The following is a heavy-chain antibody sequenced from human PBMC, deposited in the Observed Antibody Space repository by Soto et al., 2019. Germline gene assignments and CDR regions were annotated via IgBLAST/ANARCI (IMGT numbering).Heavy chain of an antibody. D-gene: IGHD2-8*01. CDR3: AKDSFSRNGIHDPFDI. CDR2: VGGGGGGI. V-gene: IGHV3-23*01. J-gene: IGHJ3*02. Sequence: PGGSLRLSCASSGFIFREYAMSWVRQAPGKGLEWVSVVGGGGGGIYYADSVRGRFIVSRDDSSDTLYLQMDRLRVEDTAIYYCAKDSFSRNGIHDPFDIWGQGTMVTVSS. CDR1: GFIFREYA.